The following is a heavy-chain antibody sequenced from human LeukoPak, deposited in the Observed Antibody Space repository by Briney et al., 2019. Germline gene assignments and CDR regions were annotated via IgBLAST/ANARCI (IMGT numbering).Heavy chain of an antibody. CDR3: ARFVGSSSSSGTFDY. Sequence: ASVRVSCKASGYTFTSYDINWVRQATGQGLEWMGWMNPNGGNTGYAQKFQGRVTITRNTSISTAYMELSSPRSEDTAVYYCARFVGSSSSSGTFDYWGQGTLVTVSS. CDR1: GYTFTSYD. D-gene: IGHD6-6*01. CDR2: MNPNGGNT. J-gene: IGHJ4*02. V-gene: IGHV1-8*03.